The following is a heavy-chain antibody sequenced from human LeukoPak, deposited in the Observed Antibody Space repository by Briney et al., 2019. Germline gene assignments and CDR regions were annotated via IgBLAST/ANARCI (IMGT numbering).Heavy chain of an antibody. CDR2: ISWNSGSI. CDR1: GFTFDDYA. Sequence: GRSLRLSCAASGFTFDDYAMHWVRQAPGKGLEWVSGISWNSGSIGYADSVKGRFTISRDNAKNSLYLQMNSLRAEDTALYYCVLCTSSYYGMDVWGQGTTVTVSS. J-gene: IGHJ6*02. V-gene: IGHV3-9*01. CDR3: VLCTSSYYGMDV.